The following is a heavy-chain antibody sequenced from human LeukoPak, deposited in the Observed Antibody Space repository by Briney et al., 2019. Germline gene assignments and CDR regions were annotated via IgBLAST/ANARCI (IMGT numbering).Heavy chain of an antibody. J-gene: IGHJ3*02. CDR3: ARRGAAAGRNAFDI. V-gene: IGHV3-7*05. D-gene: IGHD6-13*01. CDR2: MKHDGSDK. CDR1: GFTFSACW. Sequence: GGSLRLSCAASGFTFSACWMTWVSQAPGRGLEWVANMKHDGSDKYYVDSVKGRFTISRDNAKNSLYLQMNSLRVEDTAIYYCARRGAAAGRNAFDIWGQGTMVTVSS.